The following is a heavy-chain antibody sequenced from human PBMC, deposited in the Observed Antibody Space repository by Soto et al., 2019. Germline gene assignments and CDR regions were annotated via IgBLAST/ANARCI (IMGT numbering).Heavy chain of an antibody. V-gene: IGHV1-69*13. Sequence: VKVSCKASGGTFSSYAISWVRQAPGQGLEWMGGIIPIFGTANYAQKFQGRVTITADESTSTAYMELSSLRSEDTAVYYCAGSEDYYDSSGYSGSYDYWGQGTLVTVSS. J-gene: IGHJ4*02. CDR2: IIPIFGTA. CDR1: GGTFSSYA. D-gene: IGHD3-22*01. CDR3: AGSEDYYDSSGYSGSYDY.